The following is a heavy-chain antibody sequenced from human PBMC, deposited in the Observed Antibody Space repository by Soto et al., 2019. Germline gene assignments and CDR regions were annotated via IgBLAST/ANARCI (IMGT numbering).Heavy chain of an antibody. CDR1: GFTFSSYG. CDR2: ISYDGSNK. CDR3: AKARIAVAVTYYYYGMDV. V-gene: IGHV3-30*18. J-gene: IGHJ6*02. D-gene: IGHD6-19*01. Sequence: GGSLRLSCAASGFTFSSYGMHWVRQAPGKGLEWVAVISYDGSNKYYADSVKGRFTISRDNSKNTLYLQMNSLRAEDTAVYYCAKARIAVAVTYYYYGMDVWGQGTTVTVSS.